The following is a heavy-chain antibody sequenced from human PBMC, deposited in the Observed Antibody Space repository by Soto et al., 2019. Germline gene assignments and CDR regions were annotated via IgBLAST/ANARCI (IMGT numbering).Heavy chain of an antibody. CDR3: AKERYNWNDSHRGYYGMDV. D-gene: IGHD1-20*01. CDR2: IIPIFGTA. J-gene: IGHJ6*02. CDR1: GGTFSSYA. Sequence: QVQLVQSGAEVKKPGSSVKVSCKASGGTFSSYAISWVRQAPGQGLERMGGIIPIFGTANYAQKFQGRVTITADESTSTAYMELSSLRSEDTAVYYCAKERYNWNDSHRGYYGMDVWGQGTTVTVSS. V-gene: IGHV1-69*01.